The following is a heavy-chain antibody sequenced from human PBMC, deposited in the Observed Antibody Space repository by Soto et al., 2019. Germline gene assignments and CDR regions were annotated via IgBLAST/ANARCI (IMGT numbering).Heavy chain of an antibody. CDR3: TRDPDSSSSEVAKDY. Sequence: GGSLRLSCTASGFTFGDYAMSWVRQAPGKGLEWVGFIRSKAYGGTTEYAASVKGRFTISRDDSKSIAYLQMNSLKTEDTAVYYCTRDPDSSSSEVAKDYWGQGTLVTVSS. D-gene: IGHD6-6*01. CDR2: IRSKAYGGTT. V-gene: IGHV3-49*04. CDR1: GFTFGDYA. J-gene: IGHJ4*02.